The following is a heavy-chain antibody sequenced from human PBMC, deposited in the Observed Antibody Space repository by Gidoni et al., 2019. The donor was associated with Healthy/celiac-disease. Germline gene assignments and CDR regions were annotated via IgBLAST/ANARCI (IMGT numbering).Heavy chain of an antibody. D-gene: IGHD7-27*01. CDR3: ARSSSTGDQVDY. J-gene: IGHJ4*02. CDR1: GFSLSTSGMR. V-gene: IGHV2-70*04. CDR2: IDWDDDK. Sequence: QVTLKDSGPALVIPTHTLSLTCTLPGFSLSTSGMRVSWIRQPPGKALEWLARIDWDDDKFYSTSLKTRLTISKDTSKNQVVLTMTNMEPVDTATYYCARSSSTGDQVDYWGQGTLVTVSS.